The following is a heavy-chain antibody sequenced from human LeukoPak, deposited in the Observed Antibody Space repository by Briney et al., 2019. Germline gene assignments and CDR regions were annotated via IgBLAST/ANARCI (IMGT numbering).Heavy chain of an antibody. CDR2: IYSGGST. CDR3: ASIRYYYYGMDV. Sequence: GGSLRLSCAASGFTVSSNYISWVRQAPGKGLERDSVIYSGGSTYYADSVKGRFTISRDNSKNTLYLQMNSLRAEDTAVYYCASIRYYYYGMDVWGQGTTVTVSS. D-gene: IGHD2-2*02. V-gene: IGHV3-53*01. CDR1: GFTVSSNY. J-gene: IGHJ6*02.